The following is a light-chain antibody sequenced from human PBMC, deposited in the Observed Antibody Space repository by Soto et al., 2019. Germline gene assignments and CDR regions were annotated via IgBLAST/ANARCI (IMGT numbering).Light chain of an antibody. CDR1: QSISSY. J-gene: IGKJ5*01. CDR2: AAS. Sequence: DIQMTHSPSSLSASVGFRFNITCRASQSISSYLNWYQQKPGKAPKLLIYAASSLQSGVPSRLSGSGYGTDLTLTISSMQPEDFETYYCQQSYSNPITFGQGTRLEIK. CDR3: QQSYSNPIT. V-gene: IGKV1-39*01.